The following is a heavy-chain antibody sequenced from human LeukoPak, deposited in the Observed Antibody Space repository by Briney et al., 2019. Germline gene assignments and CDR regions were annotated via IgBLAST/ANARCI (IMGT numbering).Heavy chain of an antibody. CDR2: IKQDGSEK. CDR3: ARVGQQLDY. V-gene: IGHV3-7*01. D-gene: IGHD6-13*01. J-gene: IGHJ4*02. CDR1: GFTFDDYG. Sequence: HPGGSLRLSCAASGFTFDDYGMSWVRQAPGKGLEWVANIKQDGSEKYYVDSVKGRFTISRDNAKNSLYLQMNSLRAEDTAVYYCARVGQQLDYWGQGALVTVSS.